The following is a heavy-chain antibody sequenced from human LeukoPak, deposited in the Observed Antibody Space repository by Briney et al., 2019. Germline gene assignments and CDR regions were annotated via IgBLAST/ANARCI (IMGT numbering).Heavy chain of an antibody. Sequence: GGSLRLSCAASGVPFNNYAMGWVGQAPGKGLEWVSTIGGSCGNTYHADSVKGRFTIFRDNSKNTLYLQMNSLRAEDTAVYYCAKEEYYYDSSGYPRWFDPWGQGTLVTVSS. CDR1: GVPFNNYA. J-gene: IGHJ5*02. CDR3: AKEEYYYDSSGYPRWFDP. CDR2: IGGSCGNT. D-gene: IGHD3-22*01. V-gene: IGHV3-23*01.